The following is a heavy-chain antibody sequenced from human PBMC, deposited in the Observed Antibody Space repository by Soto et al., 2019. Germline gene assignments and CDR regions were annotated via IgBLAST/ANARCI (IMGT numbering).Heavy chain of an antibody. D-gene: IGHD3-22*01. Sequence: QVQLQQWGAGLLKPSETLSLTCAVYGGSFSGYYWSWIRPPPGKGLEWIGEINHRGSTNYTPSLTRRVTISGDTHKNPVSLELSSVTAADTAVYYCARGATMKVVGGHAGWFDPWGQGTLVTVSA. CDR2: INHRGST. CDR3: ARGATMKVVGGHAGWFDP. CDR1: GGSFSGYY. V-gene: IGHV4-34*01. J-gene: IGHJ5*02.